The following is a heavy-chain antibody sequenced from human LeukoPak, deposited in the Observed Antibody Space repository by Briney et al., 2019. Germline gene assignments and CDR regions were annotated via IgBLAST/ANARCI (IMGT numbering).Heavy chain of an antibody. CDR1: GYTFTDYY. CDR2: INPNSGGT. D-gene: IGHD3-22*01. CDR3: ARSLSYYYDSSGYYSMVQLDY. Sequence: ASVKVSCKTSGYTFTDYYMHWVRQAPGQGLEWMGWINPNSGGTNFAQKFQGRVTMARDTSINTAYMELSWLTSDDTAAYYCARSLSYYYDSSGYYSMVQLDYWGQGTLVTVSS. J-gene: IGHJ4*02. V-gene: IGHV1-2*02.